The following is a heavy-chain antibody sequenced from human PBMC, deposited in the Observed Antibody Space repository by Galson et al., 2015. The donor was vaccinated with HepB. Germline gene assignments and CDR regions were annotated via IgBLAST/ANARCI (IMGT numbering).Heavy chain of an antibody. J-gene: IGHJ4*02. CDR3: AKPLYTTGYYFDY. D-gene: IGHD5/OR15-5a*01. CDR1: GFTFSTYD. CDR2: ISASGGST. Sequence: SLRLSCAASGFTFSTYDMSWVRQAPGKGLEWVSAISASGGSTDYADSVKGRFTISRDNSKNTLSLQMNSLRAEGTAVYFCAKPLYTTGYYFDYWGQGTLVTASS. V-gene: IGHV3-23*01.